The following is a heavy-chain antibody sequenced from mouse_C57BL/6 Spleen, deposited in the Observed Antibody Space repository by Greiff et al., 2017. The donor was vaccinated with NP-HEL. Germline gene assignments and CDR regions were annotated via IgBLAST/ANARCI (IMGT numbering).Heavy chain of an antibody. J-gene: IGHJ2*01. CDR1: GYTFTSYW. Sequence: QVQLQQPGAELVKPGASVKLSCKASGYTFTSYWMHWVKQRPRQGLEWIGMIHPNSGSTNYNEKFKSKATLTVDKSSSTAYMQLSSLTSEDSAVYYCARWGGSSPFYYFDYWGQGTTLTVSS. CDR3: ARWGGSSPFYYFDY. CDR2: IHPNSGST. D-gene: IGHD6-2*01. V-gene: IGHV1-64*01.